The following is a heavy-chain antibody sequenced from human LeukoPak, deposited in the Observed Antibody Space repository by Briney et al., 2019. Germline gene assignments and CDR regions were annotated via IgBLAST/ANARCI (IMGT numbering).Heavy chain of an antibody. Sequence: GGSLRLSCAASGFTFSSYWMSWVRQAPGKGLEWVSSISSSTSSKYYADSVKGRFTISRDNAKNSLYLQMNSLRAEDTAVYYCARLKIYCTGGVCLSPIDYWGQGTLVTVSS. D-gene: IGHD2-8*02. J-gene: IGHJ4*02. CDR3: ARLKIYCTGGVCLSPIDY. CDR1: GFTFSSYW. CDR2: ISSSTSSK. V-gene: IGHV3-21*01.